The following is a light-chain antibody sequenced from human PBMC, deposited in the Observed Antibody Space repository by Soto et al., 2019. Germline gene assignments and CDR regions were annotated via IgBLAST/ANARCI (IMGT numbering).Light chain of an antibody. CDR2: AAS. CDR3: QHSYSSPIT. J-gene: IGKJ5*01. V-gene: IGKV1-39*01. Sequence: DIQMTQSPSSLSSSLGDRVTITCRTSQNVMTYLNWYQQRPGQAPKLLIYAASSLQSGVPSRFSGSGSGTDFTLTISSLQLEDLATYFCQHSYSSPITFGHGTRV. CDR1: QNVMTY.